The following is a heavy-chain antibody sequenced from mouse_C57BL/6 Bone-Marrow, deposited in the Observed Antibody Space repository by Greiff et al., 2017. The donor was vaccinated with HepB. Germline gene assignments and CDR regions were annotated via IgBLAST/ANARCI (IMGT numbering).Heavy chain of an antibody. V-gene: IGHV1-18*01. CDR2: INPNNGGT. CDR1: GYTFTDYN. D-gene: IGHD2-3*01. CDR3: ARGRGYSFAY. J-gene: IGHJ3*01. Sequence: VQLQQPGPELVKPGASVKIPCKASGYTFTDYNMDWVKQSHGKSLEWIGDINPNNGGTIYNQKFKGKATLTVDKSSSTAYMERRSLTSEDTAVYYCARGRGYSFAYWGQGTLVTVSA.